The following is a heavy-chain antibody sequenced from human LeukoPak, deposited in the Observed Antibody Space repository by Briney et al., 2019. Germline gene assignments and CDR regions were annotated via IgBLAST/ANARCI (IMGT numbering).Heavy chain of an antibody. CDR2: ISGRDSTT. D-gene: IGHD1-26*01. CDR3: ATSGGSYWS. Sequence: GGSLRLSCAASGFTFSSYAMSWVRQAPGKGLEWVSGISGRDSTTYYADSVKGRFTISRENSKNTLYLQTNSLRAEDTAVYYCATSGGSYWSWGQGTLVTVSS. CDR1: GFTFSSYA. V-gene: IGHV3-23*01. J-gene: IGHJ5*02.